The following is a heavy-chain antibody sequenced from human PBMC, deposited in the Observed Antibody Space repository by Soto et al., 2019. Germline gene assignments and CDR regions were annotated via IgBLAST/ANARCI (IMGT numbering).Heavy chain of an antibody. CDR2: LSAYNGNT. CDR1: GYTFTSYG. V-gene: IGHV1-18*01. J-gene: IGHJ6*02. D-gene: IGHD3-9*01. Sequence: QVQLVQSGAEVKKPGASVKVSCKASGYTFTSYGISWVRQAPGQGLEWMGWLSAYNGNTNYAQKLQGRVTMTTDTSTSTAYMEQRSLRSDDTAVYYCARGHYDILTGYYFYYYGMDVWGQGTTVTVSS. CDR3: ARGHYDILTGYYFYYYGMDV.